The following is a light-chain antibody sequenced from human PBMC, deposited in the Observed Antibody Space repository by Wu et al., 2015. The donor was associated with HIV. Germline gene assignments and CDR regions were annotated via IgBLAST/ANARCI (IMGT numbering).Light chain of an antibody. CDR1: QNINNN. J-gene: IGKJ2*03. Sequence: EILMTQSPATLSVSSGERATLSCRASQNINNNLAWYQQRPGQSPRLLIYGASFRAADIPARFSGSGSGTDFTLTISSLQSEDFAVYYCQQYNKWPMYSFGQGTKLEIK. V-gene: IGKV3-15*01. CDR3: QQYNKWPMYS. CDR2: GAS.